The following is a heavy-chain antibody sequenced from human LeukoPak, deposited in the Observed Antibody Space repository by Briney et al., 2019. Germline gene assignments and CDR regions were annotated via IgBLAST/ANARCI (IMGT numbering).Heavy chain of an antibody. CDR1: GGSFSGYY. CDR2: INHSGST. J-gene: IGHJ4*02. Sequence: SETLSLTCAVYGGSFSGYYWSWIRQPPGKGLEWIGEINHSGSTNYNPSLKSRVTISVDTSKNQFSLKLSSVTAADTAVYYCARGSCYYDSSGYYVQYYFDYWGQGTLVTVSS. D-gene: IGHD3-22*01. V-gene: IGHV4-34*01. CDR3: ARGSCYYDSSGYYVQYYFDY.